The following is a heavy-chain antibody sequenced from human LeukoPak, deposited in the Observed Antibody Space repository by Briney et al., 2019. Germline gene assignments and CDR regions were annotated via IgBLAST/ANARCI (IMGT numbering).Heavy chain of an antibody. D-gene: IGHD1-26*01. CDR1: GVTFSSYA. CDR3: AKNKGIVGSTTAEY. V-gene: IGHV3-23*01. J-gene: IGHJ4*02. CDR2: ISGSGGTT. Sequence: GGSLRLSCAVSGVTFSSYAMSWVRQAPGKGLEWVSAISGSGGTTYYADPVKGRSTISKTNSKNTLHLQMNSLRAEDTAVYYCAKNKGIVGSTTAEYWGQGTLVTVSS.